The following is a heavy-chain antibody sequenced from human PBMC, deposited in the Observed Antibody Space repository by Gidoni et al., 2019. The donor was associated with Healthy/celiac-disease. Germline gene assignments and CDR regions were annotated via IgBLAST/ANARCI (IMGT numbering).Heavy chain of an antibody. CDR1: GYTFTSYA. J-gene: IGHJ4*02. V-gene: IGHV1-3*01. D-gene: IGHD3-9*01. CDR2: INAGNGNT. Sequence: QVQLVQSGAEVKKPGASVKVSCKDSGYTFTSYAMHWVRQAPGQRLEGMGWINAGNGNTKYSQKFQGRVTITRDTSASTAYMELSSLRSEDTAVYYCARGLRYFDWLFTGDYYFDYWGQGTLVTVSS. CDR3: ARGLRYFDWLFTGDYYFDY.